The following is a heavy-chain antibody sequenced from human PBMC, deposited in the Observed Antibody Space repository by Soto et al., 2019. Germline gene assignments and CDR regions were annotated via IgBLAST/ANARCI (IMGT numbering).Heavy chain of an antibody. V-gene: IGHV1-8*01. D-gene: IGHD3-3*01. CDR1: GYTFTSYD. CDR2: MNPNSGNT. J-gene: IGHJ5*02. CDR3: ARLLTIFGVVYNWFDP. Sequence: ASVKVSCKASGYTFTSYDINWVRQATGQGLEWMGWMNPNSGNTGYAQKFQGRVSMTRNTSISTAYMELSSLRSEDTAVYYCARLLTIFGVVYNWFDPWGQGTRVTVSS.